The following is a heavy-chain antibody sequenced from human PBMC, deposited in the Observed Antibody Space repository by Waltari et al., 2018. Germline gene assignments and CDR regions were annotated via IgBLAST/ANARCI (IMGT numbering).Heavy chain of an antibody. J-gene: IGHJ3*01. V-gene: IGHV4-59*01. CDR1: GGPLNNYY. CDR3: ARGTAYYRPADVFEF. Sequence: QVHLHESGPGLVRPSETLSLTCRVSGGPLNNYYWNWIRQTPGKGLEWIGYVHYGGSTDYNPSLKGRVTMSLDTSRNQFSLRLQSVTAADTAVYYCARGTAYYRPADVFEFWGQGTTVIVSS. D-gene: IGHD3-10*01. CDR2: VHYGGST.